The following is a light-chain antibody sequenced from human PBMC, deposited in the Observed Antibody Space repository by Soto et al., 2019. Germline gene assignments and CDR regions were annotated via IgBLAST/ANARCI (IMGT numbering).Light chain of an antibody. CDR1: SSDIGDYNY. Sequence: QSALTQPASVSGSPGQSITISCVGTSSDIGDYNYVSWYQQHPGKVPKVIIYDVSHRPAGVSYRFSGSKSGNTASLTVSGLQAEDEADYYCSSYTRSGTLIFGTGTKLTVL. CDR2: DVS. CDR3: SSYTRSGTLI. J-gene: IGLJ1*01. V-gene: IGLV2-14*01.